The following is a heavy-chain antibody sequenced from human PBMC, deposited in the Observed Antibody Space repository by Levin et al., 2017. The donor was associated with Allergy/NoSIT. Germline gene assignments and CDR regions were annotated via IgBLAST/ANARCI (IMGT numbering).Heavy chain of an antibody. V-gene: IGHV1-69*06. CDR1: GGTFSSYA. Sequence: SVKVSCKASGGTFSSYAISWVRQAPGQGLEWMGGIIPIFGTANYAQKFQGRVTITADKSTSTAYMELSSLRSEDTAVYYCARDEGKYSSGWYSADYYYYGMDVWGQGTTVTVSS. CDR2: IIPIFGTA. CDR3: ARDEGKYSSGWYSADYYYYGMDV. D-gene: IGHD6-19*01. J-gene: IGHJ6*02.